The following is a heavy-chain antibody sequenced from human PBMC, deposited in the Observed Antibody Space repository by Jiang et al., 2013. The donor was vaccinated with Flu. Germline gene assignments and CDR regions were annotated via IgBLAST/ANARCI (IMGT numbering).Heavy chain of an antibody. CDR3: ATGASDY. J-gene: IGHJ4*02. CDR1: GGSVSSGSYY. Sequence: PGLVKPSETLSLTCTVSGGSVSSGSYYWGWIRQPPGKGLEWIGYIYYSGSTNYNPSLKSRVTISVDTSKNQFSLKLSSVTAADTAVYYCATGASDYWGQGTLVTVSS. CDR2: IYYSGST. V-gene: IGHV4-61*01. D-gene: IGHD1-26*01.